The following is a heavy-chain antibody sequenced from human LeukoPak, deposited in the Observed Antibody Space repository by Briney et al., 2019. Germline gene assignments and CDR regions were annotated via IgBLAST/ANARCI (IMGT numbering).Heavy chain of an antibody. Sequence: GGSLRLSCAASGFIFDSYSMNWVRQAPRKGLEWVSYISSGGTMIHYADSVRGRFAISRDNANNSQYLQMNSLRAEDTAVYYCARDIAPSAIPDAFDFWGLGAKVTVSS. CDR3: ARDIAPSAIPDAFDF. D-gene: IGHD2-2*02. CDR1: GFIFDSYS. CDR2: ISSGGTMI. J-gene: IGHJ3*01. V-gene: IGHV3-48*01.